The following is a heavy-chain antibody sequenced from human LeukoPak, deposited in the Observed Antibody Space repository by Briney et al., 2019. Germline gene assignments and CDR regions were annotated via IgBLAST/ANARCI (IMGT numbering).Heavy chain of an antibody. CDR3: AKRGVVIRVFLVGFHKEAYYFDS. D-gene: IGHD3-10*01. CDR2: ISDSGGST. Sequence: GGSLRLSCAVSGITLSNYGMSWVRQAPGKGLEWVAGISDSGGSTKYADSVKGRFTISRDNPKNTLSLQMSSLRAEDAAVYFCAKRGVVIRVFLVGFHKEAYYFDSWGQGALVTVSS. V-gene: IGHV3-23*01. CDR1: GITLSNYG. J-gene: IGHJ4*02.